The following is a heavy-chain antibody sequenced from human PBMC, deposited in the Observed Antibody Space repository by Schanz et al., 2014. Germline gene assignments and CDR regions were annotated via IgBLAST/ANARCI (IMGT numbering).Heavy chain of an antibody. CDR2: ISASGDST. D-gene: IGHD3-22*01. V-gene: IGHV3-23*04. CDR1: GFTFSSYV. CDR3: AKSYDTSGYSGFDY. J-gene: IGHJ4*02. Sequence: EVQVVESGGGFVQPGGSLRLSCAASGFTFSSYVMNWVRQAPGRGLEWVSFISASGDSTSYADSVKGRFTISRDNSKNTLYLQMNSLRTEDTAVYFCAKSYDTSGYSGFDYWGQGTLVTVSS.